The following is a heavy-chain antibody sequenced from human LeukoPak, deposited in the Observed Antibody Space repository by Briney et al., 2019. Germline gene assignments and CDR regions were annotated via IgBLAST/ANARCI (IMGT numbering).Heavy chain of an antibody. Sequence: PGGSLRLSCAASGFIFDDYAMHWVRQAPGKGLEWVSGISWNSGSIGYADSVKGRFTISRDNAKNSLYLQMNSLRAEDTALYYCAKDHDFWSGYYAYCRQGTLVTVSS. J-gene: IGHJ4*02. CDR2: ISWNSGSI. CDR3: AKDHDFWSGYYAY. D-gene: IGHD3-3*01. CDR1: GFIFDDYA. V-gene: IGHV3-9*01.